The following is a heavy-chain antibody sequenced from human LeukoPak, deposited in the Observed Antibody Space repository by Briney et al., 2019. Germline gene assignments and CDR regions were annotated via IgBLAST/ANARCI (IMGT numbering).Heavy chain of an antibody. CDR1: GDSVSSNSAA. V-gene: IGHV6-1*01. J-gene: IGHJ3*02. D-gene: IGHD3-10*01. CDR2: TYYRSKWYN. CDR3: ARDRMVRGVITDAFDI. Sequence: SQTLSLTCAISGDSVSSNSAAWNWIRQSPSRGLEGLGRTYYRSKWYNDYAVSVKSRITINPDTSKNQFSLQLNSVTPEDTAVYYCARDRMVRGVITDAFDIWGQGTMVTVSS.